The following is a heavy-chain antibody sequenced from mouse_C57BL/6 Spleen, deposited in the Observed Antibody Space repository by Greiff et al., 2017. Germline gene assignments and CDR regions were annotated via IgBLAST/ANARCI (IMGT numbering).Heavy chain of an antibody. D-gene: IGHD2-1*01. CDR3: TRWRWYHGENYAMDY. J-gene: IGHJ4*01. Sequence: QVQLQQSGAELVRPGASVTLSCKASGYTFTDYEMHWVKQTPVHGLEWIGAIDPETGGTAYNQKFKGKAILTADKSSSTAYMELRSLTSEDSAVYYCTRWRWYHGENYAMDYWGQGTSVTVSS. CDR2: IDPETGGT. V-gene: IGHV1-15*01. CDR1: GYTFTDYE.